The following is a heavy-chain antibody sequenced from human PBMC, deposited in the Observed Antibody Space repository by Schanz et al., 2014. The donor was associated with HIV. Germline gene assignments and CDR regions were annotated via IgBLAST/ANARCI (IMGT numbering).Heavy chain of an antibody. Sequence: QVQLVQSGVEVKKPGASVKVSCKASGYTFNSYGISWVRQAPGQGLEWMGGIIPMLGTATYAQKFQGRVMITADKSTSTAYMELSSLRSEDTAVYYCARVSSGDGYTLFDHWGQGTQVTVSS. CDR3: ARVSSGDGYTLFDH. CDR1: GYTFNSYG. V-gene: IGHV1-69*06. CDR2: IIPMLGTA. D-gene: IGHD2-21*01. J-gene: IGHJ4*02.